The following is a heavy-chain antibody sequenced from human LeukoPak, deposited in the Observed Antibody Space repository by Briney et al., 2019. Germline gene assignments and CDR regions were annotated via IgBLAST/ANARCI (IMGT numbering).Heavy chain of an antibody. CDR1: GFTFSSYA. D-gene: IGHD6-13*01. Sequence: PGGSLRLSCAASGFTFSSYAMTWVRQAPGKGLEWVSVISGSGGSTNYADSVKGRFIISRDNSRSTLFLQMNSLRAEDTAVYYCAKHHYSSSRDYFDYWGQGTLVTVSS. CDR2: ISGSGGST. V-gene: IGHV3-23*01. J-gene: IGHJ4*02. CDR3: AKHHYSSSRDYFDY.